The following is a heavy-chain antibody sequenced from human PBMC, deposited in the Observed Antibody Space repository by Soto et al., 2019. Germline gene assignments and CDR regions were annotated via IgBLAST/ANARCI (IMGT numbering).Heavy chain of an antibody. J-gene: IGHJ4*02. Sequence: PGGSLRLSCAASGFTFSSYGMHWVRQAPGKGLEWVAVISYDGSNKYYADSVKGRFTISRDNSKNTLYLQMNSLGAEDTAVYYCAKAHYYYDSSGYYPIDYWGQGTLVTVSS. D-gene: IGHD3-22*01. CDR1: GFTFSSYG. V-gene: IGHV3-30*18. CDR2: ISYDGSNK. CDR3: AKAHYYYDSSGYYPIDY.